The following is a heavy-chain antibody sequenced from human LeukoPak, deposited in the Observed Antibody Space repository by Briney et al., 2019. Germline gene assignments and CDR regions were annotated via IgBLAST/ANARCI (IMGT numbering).Heavy chain of an antibody. CDR1: GFTFSSYD. CDR2: IWYDGSNK. V-gene: IGHV3-33*01. J-gene: IGHJ4*02. Sequence: GGSLRLSCAASGFTFSSYDMHWVRQAPGKGLEWVAVIWYDGSNKYYADSVKGRFTISRDNPKNTLYLQVNSLRAEDTAVYYCARDYDYGFDYWGQGSLVTVSS. CDR3: ARDYDYGFDY. D-gene: IGHD4-17*01.